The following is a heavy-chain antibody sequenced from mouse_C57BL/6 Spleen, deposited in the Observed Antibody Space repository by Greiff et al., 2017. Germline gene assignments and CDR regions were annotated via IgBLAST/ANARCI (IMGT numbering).Heavy chain of an antibody. CDR2: IDPSDSYT. Sequence: QVQLQQPGAELVKPGASVKLSCKASGYTFTSYWMQWVKQRPGQGLEWIGEIDPSDSYTNYNQKFKGKATLTVDTSSSTAYMQRSGLTSEDSAVYYCAREEGLLLWGTGTTLTVSS. D-gene: IGHD1-1*01. V-gene: IGHV1-50*01. CDR3: AREEGLLL. CDR1: GYTFTSYW. J-gene: IGHJ1*03.